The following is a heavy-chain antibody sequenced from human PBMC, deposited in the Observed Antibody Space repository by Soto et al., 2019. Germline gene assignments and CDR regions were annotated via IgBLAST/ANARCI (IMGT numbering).Heavy chain of an antibody. V-gene: IGHV6-1*01. J-gene: IGHJ3*02. CDR1: GDTVSSNSVA. CDR2: TYYGSKWYN. CDR3: ASGYLRAGFDI. Sequence: SQTLSLTCAISGDTVSSNSVAWNWIRQPPSRGLEWLGRTYYGSKWYNDYAVSVKSRITINPDTSKNQFSLQLNSVAPEDTAVYYCASGYLRAGFDIWGQGTVVTVSS. D-gene: IGHD1-1*01.